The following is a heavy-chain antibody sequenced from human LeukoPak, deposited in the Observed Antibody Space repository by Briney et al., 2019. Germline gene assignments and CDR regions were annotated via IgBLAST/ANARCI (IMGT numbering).Heavy chain of an antibody. D-gene: IGHD1-20*01. CDR1: GGTFSSYA. CDR3: ARGPKSKYNWNERTDFDY. J-gene: IGHJ4*02. Sequence: GASVKVSCKASGGTFSSYAISWVLQAPGQGLEWMGGIIPIFGTANYAQKFQGRVTITADESTSTAYMELSSLRSEDTAVYYCARGPKSKYNWNERTDFDYWGQGTLVTVSS. V-gene: IGHV1-69*13. CDR2: IIPIFGTA.